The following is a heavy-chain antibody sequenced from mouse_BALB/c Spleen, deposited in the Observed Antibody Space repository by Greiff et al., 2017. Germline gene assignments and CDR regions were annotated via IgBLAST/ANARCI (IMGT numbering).Heavy chain of an antibody. D-gene: IGHD1-1*01. CDR2: ISSGSSTI. CDR3: ASLYYGSSSPYAMDY. CDR1: GFTFSSFG. V-gene: IGHV5-17*02. J-gene: IGHJ4*01. Sequence: EVQRVESGGGLVQPGGSRKLSCAASGFTFSSFGMHWVRQAPEKGLEWVAYISSGSSTIYYADTVKGRFTISRDNPKNTLFLQMTSLRSEDTAMYYCASLYYGSSSPYAMDYWGQGTSVTVSS.